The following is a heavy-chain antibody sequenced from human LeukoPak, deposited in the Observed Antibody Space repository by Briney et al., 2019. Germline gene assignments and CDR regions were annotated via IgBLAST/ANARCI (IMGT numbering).Heavy chain of an antibody. Sequence: SETLSLTCTVSGGSISSYYWSWIRQPPGKGLEWIGYIYYSGSTNYNPSLKSRVTISVDTSKNQFSLKLSSVTAADTAVYYCARTTLWFGEGNAFDIWGQGTMVTVSS. CDR2: IYYSGST. J-gene: IGHJ3*02. CDR1: GGSISSYY. CDR3: ARTTLWFGEGNAFDI. D-gene: IGHD3-10*01. V-gene: IGHV4-59*08.